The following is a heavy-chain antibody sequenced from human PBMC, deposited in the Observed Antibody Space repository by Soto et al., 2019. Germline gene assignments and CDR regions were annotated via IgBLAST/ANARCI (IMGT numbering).Heavy chain of an antibody. D-gene: IGHD3-10*01. V-gene: IGHV4-34*01. CDR2: INHSGST. CDR1: GGSFSGYY. Sequence: PSETLSLTCAVYGGSFSGYYWSWIRQPPGKGLEWIGEINHSGSTNYNPSLKSRVTISVDTSKNQFSLKLSSVTAADTAVYYCARGRMVRGVPTPTTTGYYGMDVWGQGTTVTVSS. CDR3: ARGRMVRGVPTPTTTGYYGMDV. J-gene: IGHJ6*02.